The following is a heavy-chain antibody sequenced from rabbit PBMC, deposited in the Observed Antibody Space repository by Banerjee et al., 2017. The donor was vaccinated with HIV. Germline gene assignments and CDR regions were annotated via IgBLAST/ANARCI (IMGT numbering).Heavy chain of an antibody. V-gene: IGHV1S45*01. CDR2: IYARSAGST. CDR1: GFSFSNKYV. J-gene: IGHJ3*01. D-gene: IGHD4-1*01. Sequence: QEQLEKSGGDLVKPGASLTLTCTASGFSFSNKYVMCWVRQAPGKGLEWIAYIYARSAGSTYYASWAKGRFTVSKTSSTTVTLQMTSLTAADTATYFCARDLAGVIGWNFGLWGQGTLVTVS. CDR3: ARDLAGVIGWNFGL.